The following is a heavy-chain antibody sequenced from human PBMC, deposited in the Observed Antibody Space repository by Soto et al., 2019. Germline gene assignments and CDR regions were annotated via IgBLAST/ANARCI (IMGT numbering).Heavy chain of an antibody. J-gene: IGHJ6*03. CDR3: ARDSHDYGDPAGYYYYYYMDV. Sequence: GGSLRLSCAASGFTFSSSWMSWVRQAPGKGLEWVANIKQDGSEKYYVDSVKGRFTISRDNAKNSLYLQMNSLRAEDTAVYYCARDSHDYGDPAGYYYYYYMDVRGKGTTVTVSS. D-gene: IGHD4-17*01. V-gene: IGHV3-7*01. CDR2: IKQDGSEK. CDR1: GFTFSSSW.